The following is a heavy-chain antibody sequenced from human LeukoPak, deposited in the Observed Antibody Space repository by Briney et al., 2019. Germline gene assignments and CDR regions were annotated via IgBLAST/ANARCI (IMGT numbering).Heavy chain of an antibody. J-gene: IGHJ4*02. Sequence: GASVKVSCKASGGTFSSYGISWVRQAPGQGLEWMGWISAYNGNTNYAQKLQGRVTMTTDTSTSTAYMELRSLRSDDTAVYYCAREYYYDSSGSFDYWGQGTLVTVSS. CDR2: ISAYNGNT. CDR1: GGTFSSYG. D-gene: IGHD3-22*01. CDR3: AREYYYDSSGSFDY. V-gene: IGHV1-18*01.